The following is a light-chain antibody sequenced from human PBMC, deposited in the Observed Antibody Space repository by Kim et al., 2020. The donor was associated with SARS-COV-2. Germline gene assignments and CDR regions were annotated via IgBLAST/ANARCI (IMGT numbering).Light chain of an antibody. Sequence: EIVLTQSPGTLSLSPGERATLSCRASQSVSSSYLAWYQQKPGQAPRLLIYDASSRATGIPDRFSGSGSGTDFTLTLSRLEPEDFAVYYCQQHGSSPRTFGQGTKVDIK. V-gene: IGKV3-20*01. CDR3: QQHGSSPRT. CDR2: DAS. J-gene: IGKJ1*01. CDR1: QSVSSSY.